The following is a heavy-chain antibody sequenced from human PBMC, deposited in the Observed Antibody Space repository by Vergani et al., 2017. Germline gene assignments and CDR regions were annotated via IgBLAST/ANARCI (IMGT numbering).Heavy chain of an antibody. J-gene: IGHJ4*02. D-gene: IGHD2-21*02. CDR1: GFTFSSYA. Sequence: EVQLLESGGGLVQPGGSLRLSCAASGFTFSSYAMSWVRQAPGKGLEWVSAISGSGGSTYYADSVKGRFTISRDNSKNTLYLQMNSLRAEDTAVYYCAKPTKVVQLLFLFDYWGQGTLVTVYS. CDR3: AKPTKVVQLLFLFDY. CDR2: ISGSGGST. V-gene: IGHV3-23*01.